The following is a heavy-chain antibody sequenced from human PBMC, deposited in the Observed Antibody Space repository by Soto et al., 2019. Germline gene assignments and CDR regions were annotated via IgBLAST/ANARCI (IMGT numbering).Heavy chain of an antibody. V-gene: IGHV3-48*03. D-gene: IGHD7-27*01. J-gene: IGHJ4*02. CDR2: IRSSGSTT. CDR3: ARLGTYFDY. Sequence: PWVSLRLSCAASGFTFSSYEMNWVRQAPGKGLEWVSYIRSSGSTTYYADSVKGRFTISRDNAKNSLNLQMNSLRAEDTAVYYCARLGTYFDYWGKGALVTVSS. CDR1: GFTFSSYE.